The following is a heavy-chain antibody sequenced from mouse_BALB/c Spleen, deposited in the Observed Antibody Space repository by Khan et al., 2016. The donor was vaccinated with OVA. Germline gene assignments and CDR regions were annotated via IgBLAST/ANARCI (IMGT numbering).Heavy chain of an antibody. CDR2: IYPSDSYT. D-gene: IGHD2-2*01. V-gene: IGHV1-69*02. J-gene: IGHJ3*01. CDR1: GYTFTSYW. CDR3: TRSGGYDGFAY. Sequence: VQLQQSGAELVRPGASVKLSCKASGYTFTSYWINWVKQRPGQGLEWIGNIYPSDSYTNYNQKFKDKATLTVDKSSSTAYMQLSSPTSEDSAVYYCTRSGGYDGFAYWGQGTLVTVSA.